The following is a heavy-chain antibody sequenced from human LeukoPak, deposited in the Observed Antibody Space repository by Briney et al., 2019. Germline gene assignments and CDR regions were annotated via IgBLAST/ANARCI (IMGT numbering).Heavy chain of an antibody. CDR2: IIPNSGGT. CDR3: ARAWIRYCSSTSCYILTY. J-gene: IGHJ4*02. CDR1: GYTFTGYY. D-gene: IGHD2-2*02. V-gene: IGHV1-2*02. Sequence: ASVKVSCKASGYTFTGYYMHWVRQAPGQGLEWMGWIIPNSGGTNYAQKFQGRVTMTRDTSISTAYMELSRLRSDDTAVYYCARAWIRYCSSTSCYILTYWGQGTLVTVSS.